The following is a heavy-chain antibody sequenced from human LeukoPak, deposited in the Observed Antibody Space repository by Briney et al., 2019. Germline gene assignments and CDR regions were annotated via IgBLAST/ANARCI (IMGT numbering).Heavy chain of an antibody. J-gene: IGHJ4*02. V-gene: IGHV3-33*01. CDR2: IRYGGSNK. CDR3: ARHSSHGYYYGSGSYPYYFDY. D-gene: IGHD3-10*01. Sequence: GGSLRLSCAASGFTFSNYAMHWVRQAPGKGLEWVTFIRYGGSNKYYAESVEGRFTISRDNAKNSLYLQMNSLRAEDTAVYYCARHSSHGYYYGSGSYPYYFDYWGQGTLVTVSS. CDR1: GFTFSNYA.